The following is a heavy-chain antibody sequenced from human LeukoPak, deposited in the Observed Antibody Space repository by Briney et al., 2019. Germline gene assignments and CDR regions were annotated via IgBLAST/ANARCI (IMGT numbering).Heavy chain of an antibody. CDR2: IIPIFGTA. J-gene: IGHJ6*02. V-gene: IGHV1-69*05. D-gene: IGHD6-13*01. CDR1: GGTFSSYA. Sequence: GASVKVSCKASGGTFSSYAISWVRQAPGQGLEWMGGIIPIFGTANYAQKFQGRVTMTTDTSTSTAYLELRSLRSDDTAVYYCARERIAAAGGFYYYYYGMDVWGQGTTVTVSS. CDR3: ARERIAAAGGFYYYYYGMDV.